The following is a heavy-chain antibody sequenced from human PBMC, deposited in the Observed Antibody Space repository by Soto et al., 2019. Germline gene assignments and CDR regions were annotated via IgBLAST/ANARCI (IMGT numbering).Heavy chain of an antibody. V-gene: IGHV1-18*01. CDR1: GYTFTNFG. CDR2: LSAYNGNT. D-gene: IGHD3-16*01. Sequence: QVHLVQSGAEVKKPGASVKVSCTASGYTFTNFGISWVRQAPGQGLEWMGWLSAYNGNTNYAQKFQGRVTMTTDASTSTAYMELRSLSSDDTAVYCCARGGTPIDYGGQGTLVTVSS. J-gene: IGHJ4*02. CDR3: ARGGTPIDY.